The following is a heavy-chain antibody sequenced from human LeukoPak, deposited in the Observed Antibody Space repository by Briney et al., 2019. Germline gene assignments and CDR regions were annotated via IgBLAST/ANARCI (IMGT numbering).Heavy chain of an antibody. CDR1: GFTFSSYA. D-gene: IGHD3-22*01. J-gene: IGHJ4*02. Sequence: PGGSLRLSCAASGFTFSSYAMSWVRQAPGKGLEWVSAISGSGGSTYYADSVKGRFTISRDNSKNTLYLQMNSLRAEDTAVYYCAKDIWSGYYDSSGYSGYWGQGTLVIVSS. CDR3: AKDIWSGYYDSSGYSGY. V-gene: IGHV3-23*01. CDR2: ISGSGGST.